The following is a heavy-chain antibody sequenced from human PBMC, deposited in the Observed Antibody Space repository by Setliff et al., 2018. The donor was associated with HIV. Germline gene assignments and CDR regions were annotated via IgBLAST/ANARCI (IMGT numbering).Heavy chain of an antibody. D-gene: IGHD6-19*01. CDR2: ISSSGSSI. CDR3: ARWKSSGWYSFDY. J-gene: IGHJ4*02. CDR1: GFTFSSYW. V-gene: IGHV3-48*04. Sequence: GGSLRLSCAASGFTFSSYWMSWVRQAPGKGLEWVSYISSSGSSISYTDSVKGRFTISRDNAKNTLYLQMNSLRAEDTAVYYCARWKSSGWYSFDYWGQGTLVTVSS.